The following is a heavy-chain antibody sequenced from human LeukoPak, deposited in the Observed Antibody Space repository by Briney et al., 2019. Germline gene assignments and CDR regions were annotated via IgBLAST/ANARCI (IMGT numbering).Heavy chain of an antibody. D-gene: IGHD5-12*01. CDR1: GGSISSYY. V-gene: IGHV4-59*01. Sequence: PSETLSLTCTVSGGSISSYYWSWIRQPPGKGLEWIGYIYYSGSTNYNPSLKSRVTISVDTSKKQFSLKLRSVTAADTAVYYCARVSGYDWESFYDYWGQGTLVTVSS. J-gene: IGHJ4*02. CDR3: ARVSGYDWESFYDY. CDR2: IYYSGST.